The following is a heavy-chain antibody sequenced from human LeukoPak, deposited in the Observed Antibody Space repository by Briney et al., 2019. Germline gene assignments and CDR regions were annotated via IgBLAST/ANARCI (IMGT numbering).Heavy chain of an antibody. CDR1: GYTFTGYY. V-gene: IGHV1-2*06. D-gene: IGHD1-20*01. CDR2: INPNSGGT. J-gene: IGHJ4*02. Sequence: ASVKVSCKAPGYTFTGYYMHWVRQAPGQGLEWMGRINPNSGGTNYAQKFQGRVTMTRDTSISTAYMELSRLRSDDTAVYYCARVEGITGTTSGFDYWGQGTLVTVSS. CDR3: ARVEGITGTTSGFDY.